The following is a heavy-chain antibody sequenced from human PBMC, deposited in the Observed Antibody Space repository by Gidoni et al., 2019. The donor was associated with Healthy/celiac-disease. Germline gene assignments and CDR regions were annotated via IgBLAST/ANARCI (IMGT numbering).Heavy chain of an antibody. D-gene: IGHD2-2*01. CDR3: AGVLGFVVVPAASPMGWFDP. CDR2: INHSGST. Sequence: VQLQQWGAGLLRPSETLCPTVAVLGGSFSGYCWGWVRPRPGKGLEWLGEINHSGSTTYTPSPKSRVTISVEASKTQFSLKLSSVTAADTAVYYCAGVLGFVVVPAASPMGWFDPWGQGTLVTVSS. V-gene: IGHV4-34*01. CDR1: GGSFSGYC. J-gene: IGHJ5*02.